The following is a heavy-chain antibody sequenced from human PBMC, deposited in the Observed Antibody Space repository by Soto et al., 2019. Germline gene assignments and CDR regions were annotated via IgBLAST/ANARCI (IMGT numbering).Heavy chain of an antibody. Sequence: SETLSLTCTVSGGSISSSSYYWGWIRQPPGKGLEWIGSILYSGSTYYNPSLKNRVTISVDTSKNQFSLKLSSVTVADTAVYYCARHAPYGPIDYWGQGTLVTVSS. D-gene: IGHD3-10*01. CDR3: ARHAPYGPIDY. V-gene: IGHV4-39*01. CDR2: ILYSGST. J-gene: IGHJ4*02. CDR1: GGSISSSSYY.